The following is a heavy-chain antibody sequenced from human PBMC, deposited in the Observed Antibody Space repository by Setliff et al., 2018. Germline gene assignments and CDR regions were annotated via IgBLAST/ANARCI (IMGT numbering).Heavy chain of an antibody. CDR3: ARDPSSVAARPGY. V-gene: IGHV4-34*01. CDR1: GESFSNNY. CDR2: SSHSGST. D-gene: IGHD6-6*01. Sequence: SETLSLTCSVYGESFSNNYWSWIRQPPGKGLEWIGESSHSGSTSYSPSLKSRLTMSVDTTKNQFSLQLNSVTAADTAVYYCARDPSSVAARPGYWGQGTLVTVSS. J-gene: IGHJ4*02.